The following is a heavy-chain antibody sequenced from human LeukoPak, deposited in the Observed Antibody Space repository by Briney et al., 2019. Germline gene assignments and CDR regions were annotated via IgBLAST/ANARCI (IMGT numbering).Heavy chain of an antibody. CDR3: AKCITGTEGDY. J-gene: IGHJ4*02. Sequence: GRSLRLSCAASGFTFDDYAMHWVRQAPGKGLEWVSGISWNSGSIGYADSVKGRFTISRDNAKNSLYLQMNSLRAEDTAVYYCAKCITGTEGDYWGQGTLVTVSS. V-gene: IGHV3-9*01. CDR2: ISWNSGSI. CDR1: GFTFDDYA. D-gene: IGHD1-20*01.